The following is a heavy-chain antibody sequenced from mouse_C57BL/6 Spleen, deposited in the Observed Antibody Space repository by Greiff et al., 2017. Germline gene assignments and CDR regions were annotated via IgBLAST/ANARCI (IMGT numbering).Heavy chain of an antibody. Sequence: PGQGLEWIGRIHPSDSDTNYNQKFKGKATLTVDKSSSTAYMQLSSLTSEDSAVYYCAKNWEGFAYWGQGTLVTVSA. J-gene: IGHJ3*01. V-gene: IGHV1-74*01. CDR3: AKNWEGFAY. D-gene: IGHD4-1*01. CDR2: IHPSDSDT.